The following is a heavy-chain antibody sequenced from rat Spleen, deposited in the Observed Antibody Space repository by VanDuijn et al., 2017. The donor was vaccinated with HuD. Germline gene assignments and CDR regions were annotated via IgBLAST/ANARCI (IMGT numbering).Heavy chain of an antibody. V-gene: IGHV5-31*01. Sequence: EVQLVESGGGLVPPGRSLKLSCVASGFAFNSYWMTVIRQAPGKVLGWCASSTNTGGSTYYPDSVKGRLTISRDNAKSTLYLQMNRLRSEDTATYYCTRDQAGTWAYWGQGTVVTVSS. CDR1: GFAFNSYW. D-gene: IGHD5-1*01. CDR2: STNTGGST. J-gene: IGHJ3*01. CDR3: TRDQAGTWAY.